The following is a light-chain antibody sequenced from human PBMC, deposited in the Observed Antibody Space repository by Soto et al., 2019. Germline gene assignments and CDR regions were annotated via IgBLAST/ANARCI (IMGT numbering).Light chain of an antibody. CDR1: QGIRND. V-gene: IGKV1-17*01. CDR2: AAS. Sequence: DIQMTQSPSSLSASVGDRVTITCRASQGIRNDLGWYQQKPGKAPKRLIYAASSLQSGGPSRFNGSGSGIEFSPTITSLQPEDFSTYYCLQQNSYPPTLDGGTKVEI. CDR3: LQQNSYPPT. J-gene: IGKJ4*01.